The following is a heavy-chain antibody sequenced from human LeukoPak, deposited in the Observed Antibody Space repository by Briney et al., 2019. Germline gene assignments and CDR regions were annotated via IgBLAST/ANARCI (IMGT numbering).Heavy chain of an antibody. CDR2: IRNKANNYNT. Sequence: PGGSLRLSCAASGFTFSDHYMDWVRQAPGKGLEWVGRIRNKANNYNTEYAASVKGRFTVSRDDSRSSLYLQMNSLKTEDTAVYYCTTPLHSLIPEFGWGQGTLVTVSS. V-gene: IGHV3-72*01. CDR1: GFTFSDHY. J-gene: IGHJ4*02. CDR3: TTPLHSLIPEFG. D-gene: IGHD3-16*01.